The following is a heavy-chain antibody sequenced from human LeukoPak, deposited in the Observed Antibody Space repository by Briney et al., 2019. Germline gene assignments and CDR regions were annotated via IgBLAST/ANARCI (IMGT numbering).Heavy chain of an antibody. D-gene: IGHD6-19*01. Sequence: PGGSLRLSCAASGFTVSSNYMSWVRQAPGKGLESFSVIYSGGSTYYADSVKGRFTISRDNSKNTLYLQMTSLRAEDTAVYYCAKDAVAGSLPLYYFDQWGQGTLVTVSS. J-gene: IGHJ4*02. CDR2: IYSGGST. CDR3: AKDAVAGSLPLYYFDQ. CDR1: GFTVSSNY. V-gene: IGHV3-53*01.